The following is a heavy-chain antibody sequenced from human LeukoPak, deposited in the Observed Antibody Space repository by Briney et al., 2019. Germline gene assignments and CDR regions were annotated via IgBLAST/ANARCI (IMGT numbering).Heavy chain of an antibody. D-gene: IGHD2-2*01. CDR2: IRPDGSDK. CDR1: GFTFDNFW. Sequence: PGWSLRLSCAASGFTFDNFWMNWVRLAPGRGLDWLANIRPDGSDKYYVDSVKGRFTISRDNGKNLVYLEMNSLRVEDTAVYYCSGRDSSRNPWAYWGQGTLVSVSS. J-gene: IGHJ4*02. V-gene: IGHV3-7*01. CDR3: SGRDSSRNPWAY.